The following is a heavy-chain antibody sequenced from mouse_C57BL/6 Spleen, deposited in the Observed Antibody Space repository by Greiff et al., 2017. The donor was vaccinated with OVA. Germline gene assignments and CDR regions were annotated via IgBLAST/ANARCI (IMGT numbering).Heavy chain of an antibody. CDR3: ARVSPTTVPLEDFDY. CDR2: ISYDGSN. V-gene: IGHV3-6*01. J-gene: IGHJ2*01. Sequence: EVQLVESGPGLVKPSQSLSLTCSVTGYSITSGYYWNWIRQFPGNKLEWMGYISYDGSNNYNPSLKNRISITRDTSKNQFFLKLNSVTTEDTATYDCARVSPTTVPLEDFDYWGQGTTLTVSS. D-gene: IGHD1-1*01. CDR1: GYSITSGYY.